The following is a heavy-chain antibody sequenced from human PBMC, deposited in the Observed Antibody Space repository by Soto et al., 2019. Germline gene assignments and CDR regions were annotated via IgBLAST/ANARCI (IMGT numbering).Heavy chain of an antibody. CDR1: GFTFSRYD. Sequence: EVQLLESGGGLVQPGGSLRLSCAASGFTFSRYDMSWVRQAPGKGLEWVSAISGSGGSTYYADSVKGRFTISRDNSKNTLYLQMNSLRAEDTAVYYCAKPPLRSGLCYFDYWGQGTLVTVSS. V-gene: IGHV3-23*01. CDR2: ISGSGGST. J-gene: IGHJ4*02. D-gene: IGHD3-3*01. CDR3: AKPPLRSGLCYFDY.